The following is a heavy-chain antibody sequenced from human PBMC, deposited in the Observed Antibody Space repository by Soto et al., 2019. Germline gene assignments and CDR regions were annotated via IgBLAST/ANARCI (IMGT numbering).Heavy chain of an antibody. J-gene: IGHJ6*02. CDR2: ILYDGSNQ. CDR3: PREVEGMDV. V-gene: IGHV3-30-3*01. D-gene: IGHD2-15*01. Sequence: QVQLVESGGGVVQPGRSLRLSCAASGSAFSSYAMHWVRQAPGKGLEWVAVILYDGSNQYYADTVKGQFTSSRDNAKKTMYLQRKSLGAEDTAVYYCPREVEGMDVWGQGTPVTVSS. CDR1: GSAFSSYA.